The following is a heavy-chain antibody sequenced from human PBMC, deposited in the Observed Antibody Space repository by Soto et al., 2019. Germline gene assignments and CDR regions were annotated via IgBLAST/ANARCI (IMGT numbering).Heavy chain of an antibody. CDR2: IYYSGST. D-gene: IGHD3-10*01. CDR3: ARAPYYGSGSYYYYYYGMDV. V-gene: IGHV4-59*01. J-gene: IGHJ6*02. CDR1: GGSISSYY. Sequence: QVQLQESGPGLVKPSETLSLTCTVSGGSISSYYWSWIRQPPGKGLEWFGYIYYSGSTNYNPSLTSRVTISVDTSKNQFSLKLSSVTAADTAVYYCARAPYYGSGSYYYYYYGMDVWGQGTTVTVSS.